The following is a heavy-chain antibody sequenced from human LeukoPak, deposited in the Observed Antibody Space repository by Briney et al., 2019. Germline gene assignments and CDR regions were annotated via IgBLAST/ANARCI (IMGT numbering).Heavy chain of an antibody. D-gene: IGHD1-26*01. CDR1: GFTFSIYG. CDR2: ISGSGGST. J-gene: IGHJ5*02. CDR3: AKKYSTGLDP. V-gene: IGHV3-23*01. Sequence: GGSLRLSCAASGFTFSIYGMGWVRQAPGKGLEWVSAISGSGGSTYYADSVKGRFTISRDNSKNTLYLQMNSLRAEDTAVYYCAKKYSTGLDPWGQGTLVTVSS.